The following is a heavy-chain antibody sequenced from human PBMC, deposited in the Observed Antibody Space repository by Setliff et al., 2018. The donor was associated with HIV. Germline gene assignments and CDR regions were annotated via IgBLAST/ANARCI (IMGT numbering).Heavy chain of an antibody. V-gene: IGHV4-4*07. Sequence: SETLSLTCTVSGGSISTYYWSWIRQPAGKGLEWIGNIYSGGTTYYNSSLRSRVTISVDTSKNQFSLKLNSVTAADTAVYYCASATVGGASPFGSWGPGTLVTV. J-gene: IGHJ4*02. CDR3: ASATVGGASPFGS. CDR1: GGSISTYY. CDR2: IYSGGTT. D-gene: IGHD4-4*01.